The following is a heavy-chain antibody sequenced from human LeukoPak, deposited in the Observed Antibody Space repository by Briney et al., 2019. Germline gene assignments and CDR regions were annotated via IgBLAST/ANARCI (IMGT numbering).Heavy chain of an antibody. CDR2: IYYSGST. V-gene: IGHV4-31*03. Sequence: SQTLSLTCTVSGGSISSGGYYWTWIRQHPGKGLEWIGYIYYSGSTYYNPSLKSRVTISVDTSKNQFSLKLSSVTAADTAVYYCARTPSWYYYGMDVWGQGTTVTVSS. CDR1: GGSISSGGYY. D-gene: IGHD1-1*01. CDR3: ARTPSWYYYGMDV. J-gene: IGHJ6*02.